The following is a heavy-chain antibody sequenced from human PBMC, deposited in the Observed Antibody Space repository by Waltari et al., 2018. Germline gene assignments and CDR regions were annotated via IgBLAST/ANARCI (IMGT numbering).Heavy chain of an antibody. J-gene: IGHJ6*03. D-gene: IGHD6-13*01. Sequence: QVQLVESGGGVVQPGRSLRLSCAASGFTFSSYGMHWVRQAPGKGLEWVAVISYDGSNKYYADSGKGRFTISRDNSKNTLYLQMNSLRAEDTAVYYCAKDDSSSWEWGAGNGSAYYYYMDVWGKGTTVTISS. CDR3: AKDDSSSWEWGAGNGSAYYYYMDV. CDR2: ISYDGSNK. CDR1: GFTFSSYG. V-gene: IGHV3-30*18.